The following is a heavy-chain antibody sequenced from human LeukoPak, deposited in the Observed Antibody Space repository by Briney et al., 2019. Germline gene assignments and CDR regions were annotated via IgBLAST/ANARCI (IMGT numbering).Heavy chain of an antibody. J-gene: IGHJ4*02. Sequence: GASVKVFCKASGGTFSSYAISWVRQAPGQGLEWMGGIIPIFGTANYAQKFQGRVTITADESTSTAYMELSSLRSEDTAVYYCARDGGGSYDYFDYWGQGTLVTVSS. CDR3: ARDGGGSYDYFDY. CDR2: IIPIFGTA. CDR1: GGTFSSYA. V-gene: IGHV1-69*13. D-gene: IGHD1-26*01.